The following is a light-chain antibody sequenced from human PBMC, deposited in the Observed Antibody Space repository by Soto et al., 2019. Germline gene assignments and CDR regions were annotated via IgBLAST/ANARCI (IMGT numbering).Light chain of an antibody. CDR3: QTWASGIRV. CDR1: TGHSSYA. CDR2: INSDGSH. Sequence: QPVLTQSPSASASLGASVKLTCTLTTGHSSYAIAWHQQQPEKGPRYLMKINSDGSHIKGDGIPDRFSGSSSGAERYLTISSLQSEDEADYYCQTWASGIRVFGGGPKLTVL. V-gene: IGLV4-69*01. J-gene: IGLJ3*02.